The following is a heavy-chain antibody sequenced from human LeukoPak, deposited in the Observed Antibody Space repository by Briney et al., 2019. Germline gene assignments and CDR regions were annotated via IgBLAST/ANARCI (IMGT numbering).Heavy chain of an antibody. CDR2: ISGDGSVT. V-gene: IGHV3-43*02. J-gene: IGHJ4*02. CDR1: GFAFDDFG. Sequence: GGSLRLSCAASGFAFDDFGMHWVRQAPGRGLEWVSFISGDGSVTYYTDSLKGRFTVSRDNSKNSLYLQMGSLRAEDTALYYCGKDGPVISYWGQGTVVTVSS. D-gene: IGHD2-21*01. CDR3: GKDGPVISY.